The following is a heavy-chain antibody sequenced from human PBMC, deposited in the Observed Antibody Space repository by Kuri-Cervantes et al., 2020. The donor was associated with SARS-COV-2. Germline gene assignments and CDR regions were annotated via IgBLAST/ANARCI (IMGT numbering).Heavy chain of an antibody. D-gene: IGHD3/OR15-3a*01. CDR2: VSYNGAT. Sequence: SETLSLTCTVSGCSISSYYWTWIRQPPGKGLEWIGYVSYNGATAYNPSLKSRVTMSLDTSKNQFSLRLSTVSAADTAVYYCSGRVDFSSVDYWGQGTLVTVSS. CDR1: GCSISSYY. CDR3: SGRVDFSSVDY. J-gene: IGHJ4*02. V-gene: IGHV4-59*01.